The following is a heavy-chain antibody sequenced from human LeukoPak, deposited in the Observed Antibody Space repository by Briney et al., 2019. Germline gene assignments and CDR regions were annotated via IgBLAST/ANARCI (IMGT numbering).Heavy chain of an antibody. CDR2: ISAYNGNT. CDR1: GYTFTSYG. J-gene: IGHJ2*01. D-gene: IGHD6-6*01. Sequence: ASVKVSCKASGYTFTSYGISWVRQAPGQGLEWMGWISAYNGNTNYAQKLQGRVTMTTDTSTSTAYMELRSLRSDDTAVYYCARLNPFRQLARYFDLWGRGTLVTVSS. V-gene: IGHV1-18*01. CDR3: ARLNPFRQLARYFDL.